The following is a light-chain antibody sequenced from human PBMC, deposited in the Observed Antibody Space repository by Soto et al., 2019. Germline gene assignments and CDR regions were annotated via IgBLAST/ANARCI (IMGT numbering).Light chain of an antibody. CDR2: GAS. CDR1: QSVSNN. V-gene: IGKV3-15*01. CDR3: QQYNNWPPYT. Sequence: DTVMTQSPATLSVPPGERATLSCRASQSVSNNLAWYQQKPGQAPRLLIYGASTRATGIPARFSGSGSGTEFTLTISSLQSEDFAVYYCQQYNNWPPYTFGQGTKLEIK. J-gene: IGKJ2*01.